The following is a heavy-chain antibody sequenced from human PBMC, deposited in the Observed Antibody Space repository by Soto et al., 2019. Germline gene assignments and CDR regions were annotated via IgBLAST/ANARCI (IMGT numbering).Heavy chain of an antibody. J-gene: IGHJ3*01. D-gene: IGHD3-10*01. V-gene: IGHV3-15*01. CDR1: GLTFRNVW. CDR3: TSDRPFTGGGVITT. CDR2: IKSKVDGGTK. Sequence: GGSLRLSCAASGLTFRNVWMTWVRQAPGKGLEWVGRIKSKVDGGTKDYAASVNGRYTISRDESKSTMNLKTNRLKTEDAAVYYCTSDRPFTGGGVITTWGQGTMVTVSS.